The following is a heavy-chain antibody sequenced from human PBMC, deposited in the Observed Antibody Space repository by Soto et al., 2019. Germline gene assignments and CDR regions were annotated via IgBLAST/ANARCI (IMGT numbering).Heavy chain of an antibody. CDR2: IIPIFGTA. Sequence: SSVKVSCKASGGTFSSYAISWVRQAPGQGLEWMGGIIPIFGTANYAQKFQGRVTITADESTSTAYRELSSLRSEDPAVYYCARGGATIRQTLYYFDYWGQGTLVTVSS. D-gene: IGHD5-12*01. J-gene: IGHJ4*02. CDR1: GGTFSSYA. V-gene: IGHV1-69*13. CDR3: ARGGATIRQTLYYFDY.